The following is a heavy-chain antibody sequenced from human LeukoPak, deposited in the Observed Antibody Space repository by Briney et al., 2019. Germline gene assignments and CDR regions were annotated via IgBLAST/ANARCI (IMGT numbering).Heavy chain of an antibody. CDR2: IWYDGSNK. J-gene: IGHJ4*02. D-gene: IGHD6-13*01. V-gene: IGHV3-33*01. CDR3: ARDPSYSSSFFDY. Sequence: GESLRLSCAASGFTFSSYGMHWVRQAQGKGLEWVAVIWYDGSNKYYADSVKGRSTISRDNSQNTLYLQMNRLRDEDTAVYYCARDPSYSSSFFDYWGQGNLVTASS. CDR1: GFTFSSYG.